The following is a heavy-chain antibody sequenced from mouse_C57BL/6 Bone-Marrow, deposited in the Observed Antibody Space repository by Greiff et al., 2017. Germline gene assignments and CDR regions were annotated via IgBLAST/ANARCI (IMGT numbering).Heavy chain of an antibody. CDR2: IYPRSGNT. J-gene: IGHJ4*01. D-gene: IGHD3-2*02. CDR3: ARRAAQAKVDY. CDR1: GYTFTSYG. Sequence: QVHVKQSGAELARPGASVKLSCKASGYTFTSYGISWVKQRTGQGLEWIGEIYPRSGNTYYNEKFKGKATLTADKSSSTAYMELRSLTSEDSAVYFCARRAAQAKVDYWGQGTSVTVSS. V-gene: IGHV1-81*01.